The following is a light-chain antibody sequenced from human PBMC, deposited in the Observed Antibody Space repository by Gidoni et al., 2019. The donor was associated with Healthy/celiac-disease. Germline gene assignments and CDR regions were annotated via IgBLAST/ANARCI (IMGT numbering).Light chain of an antibody. Sequence: PGQSITISCTGTSSDVGGYNYVSWYQQHPGKAPKLMMYDVSNRPSGVSNRFSGSKSGNTASLTISGLQAEDEADYYCSSYTSSSTYVFGTGTKVTVL. J-gene: IGLJ1*01. CDR3: SSYTSSSTYV. CDR1: SSDVGGYNY. V-gene: IGLV2-14*03. CDR2: DVS.